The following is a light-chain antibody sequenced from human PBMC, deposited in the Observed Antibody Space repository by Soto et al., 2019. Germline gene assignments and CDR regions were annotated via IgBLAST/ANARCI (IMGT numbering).Light chain of an antibody. Sequence: EIVLTQSPGTLSLSPGERATLSCRASQSVSSSYLAWYQQKPGQAPRLLIYGASSRATDIPDRFSGSGSGTDFTLTISRLEPEDFAVYYCQQYGSSPTYTFGQGTKLEIK. V-gene: IGKV3-20*01. CDR1: QSVSSSY. J-gene: IGKJ2*01. CDR2: GAS. CDR3: QQYGSSPTYT.